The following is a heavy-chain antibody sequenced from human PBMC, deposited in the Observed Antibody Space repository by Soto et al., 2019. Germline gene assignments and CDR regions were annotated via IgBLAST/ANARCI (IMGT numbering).Heavy chain of an antibody. CDR1: GVSLGSGDYC. J-gene: IGHJ4*02. D-gene: IGHD5-18*01. Sequence: PSETLSLTWTFSGVSLGSGDYCWSWNRQPPGKGLEWIGYVTYSGSTYYNPSLKSRITISVDTSKNQFSLKLSSVTAADTAVYYCAINSYGYTCYDYWGQGTLVTVSS. CDR2: VTYSGST. CDR3: AINSYGYTCYDY. V-gene: IGHV4-30-4*01.